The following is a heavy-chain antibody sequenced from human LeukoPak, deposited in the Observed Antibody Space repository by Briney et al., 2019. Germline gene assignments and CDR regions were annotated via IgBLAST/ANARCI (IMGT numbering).Heavy chain of an antibody. CDR2: IIPIFGTA. D-gene: IGHD2-15*01. CDR3: ARDQGGRDAFDI. J-gene: IGHJ3*02. CDR1: GGTFSSYA. Sequence: ASVKVSCKASGGTFSSYAISWVRQAPGQGLEWMGGIIPIFGTANYAQKLQGRVTMTTDTSTSTAYMELRSLRSDDTAVYYCARDQGGRDAFDIWGQGTMVTISS. V-gene: IGHV1-69*05.